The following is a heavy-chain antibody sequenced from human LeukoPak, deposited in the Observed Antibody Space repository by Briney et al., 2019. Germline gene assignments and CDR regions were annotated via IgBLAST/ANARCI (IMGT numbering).Heavy chain of an antibody. CDR3: ARRGSGSYSF. V-gene: IGHV4-39*01. Sequence: SETLSLTCTVSGGSISSSSDYWGWIRQPPGKGLEWIGSIYYSGSTYYNPSLKSRVTISVDTSKNQFSLKLSSVTAADTAVYYCARRGSGSYSFWGQGTLVIVSS. CDR1: GGSISSSSDY. J-gene: IGHJ4*02. CDR2: IYYSGST. D-gene: IGHD1-26*01.